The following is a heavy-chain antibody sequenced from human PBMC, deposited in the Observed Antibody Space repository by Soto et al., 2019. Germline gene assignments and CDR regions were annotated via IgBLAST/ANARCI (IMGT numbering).Heavy chain of an antibody. CDR1: GFTFSSYA. CDR2: ISGGGGSL. CDR3: AKDSYYDGGGQVGRLSEY. J-gene: IGHJ4*02. Sequence: EVQLLESGGGLVQPGESLRISCAASGFTFSSYAMSWVRQAPGKGLEWVSAISGGGGSLYYADTVKGRFTISRDNSKNTLYLRMNSLRAEDTGIYYCAKDSYYDGGGQVGRLSEYWGQGTLVTVSS. D-gene: IGHD3-22*01. V-gene: IGHV3-23*01.